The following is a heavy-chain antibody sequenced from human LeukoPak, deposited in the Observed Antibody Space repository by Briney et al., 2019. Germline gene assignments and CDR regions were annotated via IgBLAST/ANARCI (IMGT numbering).Heavy chain of an antibody. V-gene: IGHV3-7*01. J-gene: IGHJ4*02. CDR2: INQDGGRE. Sequence: GGSLRLSCAASGLSFSSHWMTWVRQAPGKGLEWVANINQDGGRENYVDSVKGRFSISRDNAKNSLFLQMHSLRVEDTAVYYCATTFPYCSDGTCALGGRGALVTVSS. CDR1: GLSFSSHW. D-gene: IGHD2-15*01. CDR3: ATTFPYCSDGTCAL.